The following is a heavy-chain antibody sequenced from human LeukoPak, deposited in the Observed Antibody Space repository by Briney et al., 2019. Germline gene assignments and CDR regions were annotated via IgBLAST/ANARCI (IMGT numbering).Heavy chain of an antibody. V-gene: IGHV3-23*01. J-gene: IGHJ4*02. CDR2: ISSSGGST. D-gene: IGHD5-18*01. CDR3: AKEDLAVDTDTDCCF. CDR1: GFTFSSYA. Sequence: GGPLRLSCAASGFTFSSYAMSWVRQAPGKGLEWVSAISSSGGSTYYADSVKGRFTISRDNSKNTLYLQMNSLRAEDTAVYYCAKEDLAVDTDTDCCFWGQGTLVTVSS.